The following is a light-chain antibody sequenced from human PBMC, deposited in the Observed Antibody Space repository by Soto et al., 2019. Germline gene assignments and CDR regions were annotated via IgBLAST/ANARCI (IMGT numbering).Light chain of an antibody. CDR3: QQYESYSPLT. J-gene: IGKJ4*01. Sequence: DIQMTQSPSSLSASVGDRVTITCQASQDISNYLNWYQQKPGKAPKLLIYDAYSLESGVPSRFSGRRSGTEFTLTIAGLQPEDFATYYCQQYESYSPLTFGGETKVEIK. V-gene: IGKV1-16*01. CDR1: QDISNY. CDR2: DAY.